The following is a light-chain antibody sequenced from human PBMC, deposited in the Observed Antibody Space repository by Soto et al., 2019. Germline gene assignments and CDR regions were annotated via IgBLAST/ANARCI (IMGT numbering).Light chain of an antibody. V-gene: IGLV2-14*01. CDR2: QVT. Sequence: QSVLTQPASLSGSPGQSITISCTGTSSDIGAYNYVSWYQQHPGKAPKVMIYQVTNRPSGISNRFSGSKSGNTASLTISGLQAEDEGEYYCSSYTSTDTHVVFGGGTKLTVL. CDR3: SSYTSTDTHVV. CDR1: SSDIGAYNY. J-gene: IGLJ2*01.